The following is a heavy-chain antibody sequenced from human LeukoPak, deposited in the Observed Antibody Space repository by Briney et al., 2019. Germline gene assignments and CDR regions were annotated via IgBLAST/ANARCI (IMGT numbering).Heavy chain of an antibody. Sequence: SETLSLTCTVSDGSISSYYWSWIRQPAGKGLEWIGRVYTSGSPNYNPSLKSRVTMSADTSKNQFSLKLSSVTAADTAVYYCARSFLEWNNWFDPWGQGTLVTVSS. CDR2: VYTSGSP. D-gene: IGHD3-3*01. J-gene: IGHJ5*02. V-gene: IGHV4-4*07. CDR1: DGSISSYY. CDR3: ARSFLEWNNWFDP.